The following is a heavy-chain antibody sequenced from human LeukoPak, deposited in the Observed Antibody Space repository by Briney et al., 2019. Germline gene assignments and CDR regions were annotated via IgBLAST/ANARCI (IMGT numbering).Heavy chain of an antibody. V-gene: IGHV4-39*07. J-gene: IGHJ4*02. CDR1: GGSISSSSYY. CDR2: IYYSGST. CDR3: ARIHRYCSGGACYVLDN. Sequence: PSETLSLTCTVSGGSISSSSYYWGWIRQPPGKGLEWIGSIYYSGSTNYNPSFKSRITISVDTSRNQFSLQLSSVTAADTAVYYCARIHRYCSGGACYVLDNWGQGTLVAVSS. D-gene: IGHD2-15*01.